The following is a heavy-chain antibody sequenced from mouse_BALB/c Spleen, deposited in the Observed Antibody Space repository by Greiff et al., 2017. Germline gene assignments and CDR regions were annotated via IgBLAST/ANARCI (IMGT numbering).Heavy chain of an antibody. CDR3: TSLYYGNYY. CDR1: GYTFTDYE. V-gene: IGHV1-15*01. D-gene: IGHD2-1*01. J-gene: IGHJ2*01. CDR2: IDPETGGT. Sequence: LVESGAELVRPGASVTLSCKASGYTFTDYEMHWVKQTPVHGLEWIGAIDPETGGTAYNQKFKGKATLTADKSSSTAYMELRSLTSEDSAVYYCTSLYYGNYYWGQGTTLTVSS.